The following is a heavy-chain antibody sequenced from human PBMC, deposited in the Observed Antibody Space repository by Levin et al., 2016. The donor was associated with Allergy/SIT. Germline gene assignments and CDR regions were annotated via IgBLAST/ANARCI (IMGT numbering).Heavy chain of an antibody. CDR3: ATTWRHTNWDY. CDR2: IKEDGSES. CDR1: GFTFSRYW. D-gene: IGHD1-1*01. V-gene: IGHV3-7*03. J-gene: IGHJ4*02. Sequence: LKISCAASGFTFSRYWMSWVRQPPGKGLEWVAEIKEDGSESNYVDSVKGRFTISRDNAKNSLYLQMNSLRAEDTALYYCATTWRHTNWDYWGQGTLVTVSS.